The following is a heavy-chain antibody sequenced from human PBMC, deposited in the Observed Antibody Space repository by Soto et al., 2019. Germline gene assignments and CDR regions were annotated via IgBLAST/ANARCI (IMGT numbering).Heavy chain of an antibody. CDR2: ISGSGGST. CDR1: GFTFSSYA. J-gene: IGHJ6*02. D-gene: IGHD3-10*01. Sequence: EVQLLESGGGLVQPGGSLRLSCAASGFTFSSYALTWVRQAPGKGLEWVSAISGSGGSTYYADSVKGRFTISRDNSKNTLYLQVNGLRGEDTAIYYCAKRFGFGEHYGMDVWGQGTTVTVSS. V-gene: IGHV3-23*01. CDR3: AKRFGFGEHYGMDV.